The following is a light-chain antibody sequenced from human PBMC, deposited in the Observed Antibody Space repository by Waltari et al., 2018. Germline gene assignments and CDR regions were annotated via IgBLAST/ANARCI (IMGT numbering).Light chain of an antibody. Sequence: EIVLTQSPATLSLSPGERATLSCRASQSISSHLAWYQQKPGQAPRLLVFDASNRATGIPARFSGAGSGTDFTLSITTLEPEDFAVYYCQHRSDWPWTFGQGTKVGFK. CDR2: DAS. CDR1: QSISSH. CDR3: QHRSDWPWT. V-gene: IGKV3-11*01. J-gene: IGKJ1*01.